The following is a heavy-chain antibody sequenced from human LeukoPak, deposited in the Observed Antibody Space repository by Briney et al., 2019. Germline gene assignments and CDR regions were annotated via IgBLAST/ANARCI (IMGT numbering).Heavy chain of an antibody. J-gene: IGHJ6*03. CDR3: ASDRYGDPPDYYYYYMDV. Sequence: ASVKVSCKASGGTFISYAISWVRQAPGQGLEWMGGIIPIFGTANYAQKFQGRVTITTDESTSTAYMELSSLRSEDTAVYYCASDRYGDPPDYYYYYMDVWGKGTTVTISS. CDR2: IIPIFGTA. D-gene: IGHD4-17*01. CDR1: GGTFISYA. V-gene: IGHV1-69*05.